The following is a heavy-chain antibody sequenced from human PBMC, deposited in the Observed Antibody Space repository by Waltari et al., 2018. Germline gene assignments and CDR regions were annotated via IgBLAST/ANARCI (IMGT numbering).Heavy chain of an antibody. CDR1: GCSISSHY. D-gene: IGHD4-17*01. V-gene: IGHV4-59*11. Sequence: QVQLQESGPGLVKPSETLSLTCTVSGCSISSHYWSWLRQPPGKGLEWIGYIYYSGSTNYNPSLKSRVTISVDTSKNQFSLKLSSVTAADTAVYYCARAGDYGDYGSDAFDIWGQGTMVTVSS. CDR2: IYYSGST. CDR3: ARAGDYGDYGSDAFDI. J-gene: IGHJ3*02.